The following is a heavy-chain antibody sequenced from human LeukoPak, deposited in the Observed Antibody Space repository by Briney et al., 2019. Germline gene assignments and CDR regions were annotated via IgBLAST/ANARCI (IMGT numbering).Heavy chain of an antibody. D-gene: IGHD3-22*01. CDR3: AKTTTGLYYDSSGFIFDY. Sequence: PGGSLRLSCVCSGFSCRIYVMTWVRQAPGKGLEWVSTISGSGGSTYYADSVKGRFTISRDNSKNTLYLQMNSLRAEDTAVYYCAKTTTGLYYDSSGFIFDYWGQGTLVTVSS. J-gene: IGHJ4*02. CDR2: ISGSGGST. V-gene: IGHV3-23*01. CDR1: GFSCRIYV.